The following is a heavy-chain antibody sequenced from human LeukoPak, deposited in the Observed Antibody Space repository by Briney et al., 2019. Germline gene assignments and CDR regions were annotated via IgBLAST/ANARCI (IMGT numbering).Heavy chain of an antibody. Sequence: PGRSLRLSCATSGFTFSRYAMHWVRQAPGKGLGWVAVISYDGSNKYYADSVKGRFTISRDNSKNTLYLQMNSLRAEDTAVYYCARDLSGYGDYSFGDWGQGTLVTVSS. CDR3: ARDLSGYGDYSFGD. D-gene: IGHD4-17*01. V-gene: IGHV3-30-3*01. J-gene: IGHJ4*02. CDR1: GFTFSRYA. CDR2: ISYDGSNK.